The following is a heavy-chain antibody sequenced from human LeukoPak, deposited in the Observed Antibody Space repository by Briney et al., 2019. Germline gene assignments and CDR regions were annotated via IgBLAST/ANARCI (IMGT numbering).Heavy chain of an antibody. V-gene: IGHV4-4*07. CDR1: GGSISSYY. D-gene: IGHD3-22*01. CDR3: ARNYYDTSGYYSGFDY. Sequence: SETLSLTCIVSGGSISSYYWSWIRQPAGKGLEWIGRIYSSGSANYNPSLKSQVSMSVDTSKNQFSLKLSSVTAADTAMYYCARNYYDTSGYYSGFDYWGQGTLVTVSS. CDR2: IYSSGSA. J-gene: IGHJ4*02.